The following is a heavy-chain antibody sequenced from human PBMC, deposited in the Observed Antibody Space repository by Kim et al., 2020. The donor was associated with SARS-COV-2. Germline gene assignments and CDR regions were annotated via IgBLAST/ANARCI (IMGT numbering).Heavy chain of an antibody. Sequence: TTYANSVKGRFTISRDNAKNTLYLQMNSLRGEDTAVYYCVRTPVNGYGMGVWGLGTTVTVSS. J-gene: IGHJ6*02. D-gene: IGHD3-22*01. CDR3: VRTPVNGYGMGV. V-gene: IGHV3-74*03. CDR2: T.